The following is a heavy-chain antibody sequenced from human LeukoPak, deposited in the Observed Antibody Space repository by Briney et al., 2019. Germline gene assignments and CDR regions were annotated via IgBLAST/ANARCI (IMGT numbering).Heavy chain of an antibody. V-gene: IGHV3-21*01. J-gene: IGHJ6*02. CDR3: ARESGYDRHSYYYYGMDV. CDR2: ISSSSSYI. CDR1: GFTFSSYS. Sequence: GGSLRLSCAASGFTFSSYSMNWVRQAPGKGLEWVPSISSSSSYIYYADSVKGRFTISRDNAKNSLYLQMNSLRAEDTAVYYCARESGYDRHSYYYYGMDVWGQGTTVTVSS. D-gene: IGHD5-12*01.